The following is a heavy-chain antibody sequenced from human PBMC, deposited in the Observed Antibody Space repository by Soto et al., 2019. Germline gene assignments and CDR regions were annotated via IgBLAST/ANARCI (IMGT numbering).Heavy chain of an antibody. CDR2: IRGFSPYT. CDR1: GFTFRTYT. CDR3: ARDRGYDAHDYYYNAMDV. V-gene: IGHV3-21*01. Sequence: GGSLRLSCISTGFTFRTYTMNWVRQAPGKGLEWVSGIRGFSPYTFYAESVKGRFTISRDNAKNSLYLQMNSLRAEDTAVYYCARDRGYDAHDYYYNAMDVWGQGTTVTVSS. J-gene: IGHJ6*02. D-gene: IGHD2-15*01.